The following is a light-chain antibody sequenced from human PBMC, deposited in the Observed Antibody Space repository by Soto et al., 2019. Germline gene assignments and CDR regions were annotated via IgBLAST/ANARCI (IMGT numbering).Light chain of an antibody. Sequence: QSALPQPASVSGSPGQSITISCTGTSSDVGGYNHVSWYQQHPGEAPKLMIYDVSSRPSGVSNRFSGSKAADTASLTISGLQAEDEADYYCSSFAISDTPMVFGGGTQLTVL. CDR1: SSDVGGYNH. V-gene: IGLV2-14*03. CDR2: DVS. CDR3: SSFAISDTPMV. J-gene: IGLJ2*01.